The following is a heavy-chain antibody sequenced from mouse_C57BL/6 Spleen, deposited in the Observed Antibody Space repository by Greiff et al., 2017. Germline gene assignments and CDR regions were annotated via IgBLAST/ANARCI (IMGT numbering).Heavy chain of an antibody. V-gene: IGHV5-4*03. J-gene: IGHJ1*03. CDR3: ARGEYYYGSSLSWYFDV. CDR2: ISDGGSYT. Sequence: EVKVVESGGGLVKPGGSLKLSCAASGFTFSSYAMSWVRQTPEKRLEWVATISDGGSYTYYPDNVKGRFTISRDNAKNNLYLQMSHLKSEDTAMYYCARGEYYYGSSLSWYFDVWGTGTTVTVSS. D-gene: IGHD1-1*01. CDR1: GFTFSSYA.